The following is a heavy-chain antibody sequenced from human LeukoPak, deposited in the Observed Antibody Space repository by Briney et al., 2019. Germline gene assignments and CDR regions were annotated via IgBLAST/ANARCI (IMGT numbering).Heavy chain of an antibody. J-gene: IGHJ4*02. CDR1: GGSISSSSYY. CDR3: ARVSKVRGEAHDY. V-gene: IGHV4-39*07. D-gene: IGHD3-10*01. CDR2: IYYSGST. Sequence: SETLSLTCTVSGGSISSSSYYWGWIRQPPGKGLEWIGGIYYSGSTYYNPSLKSRVTISVDTSKNQFSLKLSSVTAADTAVYYCARVSKVRGEAHDYWGQGTLVTVSS.